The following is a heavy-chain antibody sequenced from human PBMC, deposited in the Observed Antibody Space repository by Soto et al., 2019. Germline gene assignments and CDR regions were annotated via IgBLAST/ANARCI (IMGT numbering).Heavy chain of an antibody. CDR2: LYSGGRI. CDR1: GFTVSDNY. D-gene: IGHD5-18*01. Sequence: PGGSLRLSCAASGFTVSDNYITWVRQAPGRGLEWVTLLYSGGRIYYADSVKGRFTISRDTSKKTLYLQMNSLRTEDTAVYYCARSDPGYAYGLNVWGQGTTVTVS. V-gene: IGHV3-53*01. CDR3: ARSDPGYAYGLNV. J-gene: IGHJ6*02.